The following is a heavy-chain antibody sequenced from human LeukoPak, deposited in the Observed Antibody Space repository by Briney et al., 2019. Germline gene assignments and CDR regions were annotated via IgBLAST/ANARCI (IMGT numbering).Heavy chain of an antibody. D-gene: IGHD3-22*01. V-gene: IGHV2-5*01. CDR2: IYWNDDK. J-gene: IGHJ1*01. CDR3: AHTVYFDSSDYYYEYFQH. CDR1: GFSLNTSGVG. Sequence: SGPTLVNPTQTLTLTCTFSGFSLNTSGVGVGWIRQPPGKALDWLAIIYWNDDKRHSPSLKSRLTVMKDPSNNKVVLTMTNMDPVDTATYYCAHTVYFDSSDYYYEYFQHWGQGTLVTVSS.